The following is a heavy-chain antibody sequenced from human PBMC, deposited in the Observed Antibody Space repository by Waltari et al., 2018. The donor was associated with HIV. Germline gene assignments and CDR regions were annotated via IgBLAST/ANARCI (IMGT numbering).Heavy chain of an antibody. CDR1: GDSINNGRNY. V-gene: IGHV4-61*02. Sequence: QVQLQESGPGLVTPSQTLSLTCTVSGDSINNGRNYWSWIRQPAGKGWEWIGRFFTSGTTNHNSTPSLEIRITISLDTSKNQFSLKLTSVTAADTAMYYCARETTMPTTNWYFDLWGRGTLVTVSS. CDR2: FFTSGTT. J-gene: IGHJ2*01. D-gene: IGHD4-17*01. CDR3: ARETTMPTTNWYFDL.